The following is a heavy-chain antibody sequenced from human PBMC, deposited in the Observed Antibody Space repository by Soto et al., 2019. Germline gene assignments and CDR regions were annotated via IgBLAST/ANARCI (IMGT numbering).Heavy chain of an antibody. CDR2: IYNSGST. CDR3: APYSKFSHI. Sequence: LSLTCAVSGFYIIGFEYSGICIRRPPWKVLEGTGFIYNSGSTYYNSSLKSRVTISVDVSKNHFFLNFTSVTAADTAVYYRAPYSKFSHIWGQGTQVTVSS. V-gene: IGHV4-30-2*01. CDR1: GFYIIGFEYS. D-gene: IGHD4-4*01. J-gene: IGHJ4*03.